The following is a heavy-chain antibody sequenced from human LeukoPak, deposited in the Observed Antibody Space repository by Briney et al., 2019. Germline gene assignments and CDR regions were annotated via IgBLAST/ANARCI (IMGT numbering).Heavy chain of an antibody. CDR2: ISYSGGST. J-gene: IGHJ4*02. D-gene: IGHD3-3*01. CDR1: GFTLIRYA. Sequence: GGSLRLSCADSGFTLIRYAMSWVRQAPGKGLEWVSDISYSGGSTHYADSAKRRFTLSRDNSEKTLHLQMNTLRAEDTAVYYCAKEKTYDFWSGFYPFDYWGQGTLVTVSS. V-gene: IGHV3-23*01. CDR3: AKEKTYDFWSGFYPFDY.